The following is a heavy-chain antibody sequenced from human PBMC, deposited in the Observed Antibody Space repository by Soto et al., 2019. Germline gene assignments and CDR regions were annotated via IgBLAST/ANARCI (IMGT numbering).Heavy chain of an antibody. Sequence: QVQLVESGGGVVQPGRSLRLSCAASGFTFSSYGMHWVRQAPGTGLEWVAVIWYDGSNKYYADSVKGRFTISRDNSKHTLYLRMNSLRAEDTAVYYCARAMSGSYDFYNWCEPCGQGTLVTVSS. CDR2: IWYDGSNK. D-gene: IGHD3-3*01. CDR3: ARAMSGSYDFYNWCEP. CDR1: GFTFSSYG. J-gene: IGHJ5*02. V-gene: IGHV3-33*01.